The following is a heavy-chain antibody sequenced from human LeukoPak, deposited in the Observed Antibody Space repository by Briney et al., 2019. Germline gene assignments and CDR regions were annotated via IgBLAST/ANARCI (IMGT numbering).Heavy chain of an antibody. CDR2: IRYDGSNT. CDR3: AKDGGHTVTNWYFDL. D-gene: IGHD4-17*01. J-gene: IGHJ2*01. CDR1: GFTFSSHG. V-gene: IGHV3-30*02. Sequence: GGSLRLSCAASGFTFSSHGMSWVRQAPGKGLEWVAFIRYDGSNTDYADFVKGRFTISRDNSKNTLYLQMNSLRAEDTAMYYCAKDGGHTVTNWYFDLWGRGTLVTVS.